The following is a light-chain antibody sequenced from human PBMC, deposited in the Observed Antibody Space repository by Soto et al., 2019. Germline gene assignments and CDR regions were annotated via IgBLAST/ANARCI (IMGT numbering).Light chain of an antibody. CDR1: QSVSSSY. Sequence: EIVLTQSPGTLSLSPGERATLFCRASQSVSSSYLAWYQQKPGQAPRLLIYGASSRATGIPDGFSGSGSGTDFTLTISRLEPEDFAVYYCHQYGTLYTFGQGTKLEIK. CDR2: GAS. J-gene: IGKJ2*01. V-gene: IGKV3-20*01. CDR3: HQYGTLYT.